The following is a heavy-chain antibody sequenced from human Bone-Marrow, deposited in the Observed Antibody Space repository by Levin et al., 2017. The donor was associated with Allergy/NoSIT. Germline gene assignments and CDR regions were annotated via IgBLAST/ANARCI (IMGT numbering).Heavy chain of an antibody. V-gene: IGHV3-49*03. CDR3: TRDRKYDFWSGYYLYYYDGMDV. CDR1: GFTFGDYA. J-gene: IGHJ6*02. Sequence: PGGSLRLSCTASGFTFGDYAMSWFRQAPGKGLEWVGFIRSKAYGGTTEYAASVKGRFTISRDDSKSIAYLQMNSLKTEDTAVYYCTRDRKYDFWSGYYLYYYDGMDVWGQGTTVTVSS. CDR2: IRSKAYGGTT. D-gene: IGHD3-3*01.